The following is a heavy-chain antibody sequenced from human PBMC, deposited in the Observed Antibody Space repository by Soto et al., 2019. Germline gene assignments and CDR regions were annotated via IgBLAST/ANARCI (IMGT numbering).Heavy chain of an antibody. CDR1: GYAFTSSG. Sequence: ASVKVSFKASGYAFTSSGMSWVRQAPGQGLEWMGCISAHTGSSEYAQRFQGRVTMTTDRSTSTAYMELSSLRSEDTAVYYCARKKSIAARPNWFDPWGQGTLVTVSS. V-gene: IGHV1-18*01. J-gene: IGHJ5*02. CDR2: ISAHTGSS. D-gene: IGHD6-6*01. CDR3: ARKKSIAARPNWFDP.